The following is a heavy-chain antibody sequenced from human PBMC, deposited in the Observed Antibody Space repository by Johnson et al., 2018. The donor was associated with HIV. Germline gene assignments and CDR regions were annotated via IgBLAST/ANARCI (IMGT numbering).Heavy chain of an antibody. CDR3: GRESTGAGTAFDI. V-gene: IGHV3-66*01. J-gene: IGHJ3*02. CDR1: GFTVSTNY. CDR2: IYSGDTT. Sequence: VQLVESGGGLVQPGGSLRLSCAASGFTVSTNYMSWIRQAPGKGLEWVSVIYSGDTTYYAGSVKGRFTISRDNAQNSLYLQMNSLRAEDTAVYYCGRESTGAGTAFDIWGQGTMVTVSS. D-gene: IGHD2-8*02.